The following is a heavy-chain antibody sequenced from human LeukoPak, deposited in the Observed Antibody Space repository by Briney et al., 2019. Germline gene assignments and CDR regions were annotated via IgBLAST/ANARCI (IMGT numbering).Heavy chain of an antibody. CDR1: GYTFTSYY. CDR2: INPSGGST. Sequence: ASVKVSCKASGYTFTSYYMHWVRQAPGQGLEWMGIINPSGGSTSYAQKFQGRVTMTRDTSISTAYMELSRLRSDDTAVYYCARDSIGWEDYYYYYMDVWGKGTTVTVSS. CDR3: ARDSIGWEDYYYYYMDV. J-gene: IGHJ6*03. V-gene: IGHV1-46*01. D-gene: IGHD6-19*01.